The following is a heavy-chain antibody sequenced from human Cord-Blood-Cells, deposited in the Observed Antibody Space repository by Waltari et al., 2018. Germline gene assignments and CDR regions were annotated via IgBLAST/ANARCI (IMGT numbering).Heavy chain of an antibody. CDR1: GGSISSSSYY. CDR3: ARQIYDSSGYYYVPNFDY. J-gene: IGHJ4*02. V-gene: IGHV4-39*07. CDR2: IYYSGST. Sequence: QLQLQESGPGLVKPSETLSLTCTVSGGSISSSSYYWGWIRQPPGKGLEWIGSIYYSGSTYYNPSLKSRVTISVDTSKTQFSLKLSSVTAADTAVYYCARQIYDSSGYYYVPNFDYWGQGTLVTVSS. D-gene: IGHD3-22*01.